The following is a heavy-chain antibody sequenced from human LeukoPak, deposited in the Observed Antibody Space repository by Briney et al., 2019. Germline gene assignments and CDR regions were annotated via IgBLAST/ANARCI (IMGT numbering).Heavy chain of an antibody. Sequence: GGPLRLSCAAAGFSFDDYAMYWVRQAPGKGLQWVSVISADGDSTYYADSVTGRFTISRDNSKNSLYLRMNSLRSEDTAFYYCAKDQAPYYYATTGYPDYWGQGTLVTVSS. CDR1: GFSFDDYA. D-gene: IGHD3-22*01. CDR3: AKDQAPYYYATTGYPDY. V-gene: IGHV3-43*02. J-gene: IGHJ4*02. CDR2: ISADGDST.